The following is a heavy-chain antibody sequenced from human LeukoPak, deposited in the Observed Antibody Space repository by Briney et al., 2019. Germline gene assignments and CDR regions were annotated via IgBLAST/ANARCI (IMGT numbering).Heavy chain of an antibody. CDR1: GFTFSSYS. Sequence: GGSLRLSCAASGFTFSSYSMNWVRQAPGKGLEWVSSISISSSYIYYADSVKGRFTISRDNAKNSLYLQMNGLRAEDTAVYYCARDVIVVVVAATHNWFDPWGQGTLVTVSS. V-gene: IGHV3-21*01. CDR3: ARDVIVVVVAATHNWFDP. D-gene: IGHD2-15*01. CDR2: ISISSSYI. J-gene: IGHJ5*02.